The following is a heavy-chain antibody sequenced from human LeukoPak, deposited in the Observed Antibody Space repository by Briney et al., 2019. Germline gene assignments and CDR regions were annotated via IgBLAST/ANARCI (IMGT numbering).Heavy chain of an antibody. CDR3: GRDLEAVASGFDY. D-gene: IGHD6-19*01. V-gene: IGHV1-3*01. CDR1: GYTFTSYA. Sequence: ASVKVSCKASGYTFTSYAMHWVRQAPGQRLEWMGWINAGNGNTKYSQKFQGRVTITRDTSASTAYMELSSLRSEDTAVYYCGRDLEAVASGFDYWGQGTLVTVSS. CDR2: INAGNGNT. J-gene: IGHJ4*02.